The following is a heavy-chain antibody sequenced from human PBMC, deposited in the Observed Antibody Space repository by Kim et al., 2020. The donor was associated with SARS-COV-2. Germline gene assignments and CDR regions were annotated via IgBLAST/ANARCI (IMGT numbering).Heavy chain of an antibody. V-gene: IGHV4-39*01. CDR3: ARQDDSSSWLTFYWYFDL. J-gene: IGHJ2*01. CDR2: IYYSGST. CDR1: GGSISSSSYY. D-gene: IGHD6-13*01. Sequence: SETLSLTCTVSGGSISSSSYYWGWIRQPPGKGLEWIGSIYYSGSTYYNPSLKSRVTISVDTSKNQFSLKLSSVTAADTAVYYCARQDDSSSWLTFYWYFDLWGRGTLVTVSS.